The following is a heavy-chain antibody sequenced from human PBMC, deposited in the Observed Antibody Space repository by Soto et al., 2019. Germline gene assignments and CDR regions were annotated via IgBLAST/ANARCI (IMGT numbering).Heavy chain of an antibody. Sequence: EVQLVESGGGLVQSGGSLRLSCAASGFTFSSYEFNWVRQAPGKGLELLSYITNSGSTKYYAYSVKGRFTISRDNAKNSLELQMNSLRAEDTAVYYCAREGYHFYALDVWGEGTTVTVSS. V-gene: IGHV3-48*03. D-gene: IGHD6-13*01. J-gene: IGHJ6*04. CDR3: AREGYHFYALDV. CDR2: ITNSGSTK. CDR1: GFTFSSYE.